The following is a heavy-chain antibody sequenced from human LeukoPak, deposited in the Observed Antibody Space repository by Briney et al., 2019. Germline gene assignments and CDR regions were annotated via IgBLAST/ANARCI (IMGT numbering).Heavy chain of an antibody. CDR3: AKDVAGVFDY. Sequence: GGSLRLSCAASGFTFSSYGMHWLRQAPGKALEWVGVISYDGSNKYYADSVKGRFTISRDNSKNTLYLQMNSLRAEDTAVYYCAKDVAGVFDYWGQGPLVTVFS. CDR1: GFTFSSYG. CDR2: ISYDGSNK. D-gene: IGHD5-12*01. J-gene: IGHJ4*02. V-gene: IGHV3-30*18.